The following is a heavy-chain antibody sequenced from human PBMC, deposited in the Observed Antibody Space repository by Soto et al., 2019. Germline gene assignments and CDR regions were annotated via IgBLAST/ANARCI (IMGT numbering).Heavy chain of an antibody. J-gene: IGHJ3*02. CDR2: INSDGSST. CDR1: GFTFSSYW. V-gene: IGHV3-74*01. CDR3: ARDRMVRGVITSDAFDI. D-gene: IGHD3-10*01. Sequence: PGGSLRLSCAASGFTFSSYWMHWVRQAPGKGLVWVSRINSDGSSTSYADSVKGRFTISRDNAKNTLYLQMNSLRAEDTAVYYCARDRMVRGVITSDAFDIWGQGTMVTVSS.